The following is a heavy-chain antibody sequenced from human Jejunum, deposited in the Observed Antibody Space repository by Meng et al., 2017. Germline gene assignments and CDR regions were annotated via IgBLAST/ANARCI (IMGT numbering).Heavy chain of an antibody. CDR2: INHSGST. CDR3: ARGSIADRLSD. CDR1: GGSFSGYY. D-gene: IGHD6-6*01. Sequence: QVQVQQGGAGLLKPSETLSLPCTVYGGSFSGYYWSWIRQPPGKGLEWIGEINHSGSTSYNPSLKSRVTMSLDTSKNQFSLELSSVTAADTAVYYCARGSIADRLSDWGQGTLVTVSS. J-gene: IGHJ4*02. V-gene: IGHV4-34*01.